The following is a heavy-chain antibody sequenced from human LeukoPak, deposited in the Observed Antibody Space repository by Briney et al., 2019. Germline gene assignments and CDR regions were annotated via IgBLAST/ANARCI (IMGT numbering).Heavy chain of an antibody. D-gene: IGHD3-22*01. V-gene: IGHV1-24*01. CDR3: ATATYDSSGYYFDF. CDR2: FDPEDGET. CDR1: GYTLTELS. J-gene: IGHJ4*02. Sequence: ASVKVSCKVSGYTLTELSMHWVRQAPGKGLEWMAGFDPEDGETIYAQKFQGRVTMTEDTSTDTAYMELSSLRSEDTAVYYCATATYDSSGYYFDFWGQGILVTVSS.